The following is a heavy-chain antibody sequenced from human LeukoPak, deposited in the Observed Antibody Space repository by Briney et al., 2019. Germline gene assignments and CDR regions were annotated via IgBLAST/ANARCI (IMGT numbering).Heavy chain of an antibody. D-gene: IGHD6-13*01. V-gene: IGHV3-7*03. CDR2: IKQDGSEK. J-gene: IGHJ6*02. CDR1: GFTFSSYW. Sequence: GGSLRLSCAASGFTFSSYWMSWVRQAPGKGLEWVANIKQDGSEKYYVDSVKGRFTISRDNAKNSLYLQMNSLRAEDTAVYYCARDLGMDYSSSWGAYYYYYYGMDVWGQGTTVTVSS. CDR3: ARDLGMDYSSSWGAYYYYYYGMDV.